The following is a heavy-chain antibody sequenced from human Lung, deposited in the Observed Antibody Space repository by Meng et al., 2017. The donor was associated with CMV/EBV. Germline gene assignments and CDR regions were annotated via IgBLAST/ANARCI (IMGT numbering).Heavy chain of an antibody. Sequence: GESXKISCAASGFTFSSYSMNWVRQAPGKGLEWVSSISSSSSYIYYADSVKGRFTISRDNAKNSLYLQMNSLRAEDTAVYYCAREGGRAGTPGSYYYGMVVXGQGXTVTVSS. V-gene: IGHV3-21*01. CDR2: ISSSSSYI. CDR1: GFTFSSYS. J-gene: IGHJ6*02. CDR3: AREGGRAGTPGSYYYGMVV. D-gene: IGHD1-1*01.